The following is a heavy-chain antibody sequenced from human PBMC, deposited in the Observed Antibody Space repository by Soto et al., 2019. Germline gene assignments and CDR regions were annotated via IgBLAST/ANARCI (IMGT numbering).Heavy chain of an antibody. CDR3: ARGGSYYGSGSRSRGWSDP. J-gene: IGHJ5*02. V-gene: IGHV4-4*02. Sequence: KASETLSLTCAVSGGSISSSNWWSWVRQPPGKGLEWIGEIYHSGSTNYNPSLKSRVTISVDKSKNQFSLKLSSVTAADTAVYYCARGGSYYGSGSRSRGWSDPWGQGTLVTVSS. CDR2: IYHSGST. CDR1: GGSISSSNW. D-gene: IGHD3-10*01.